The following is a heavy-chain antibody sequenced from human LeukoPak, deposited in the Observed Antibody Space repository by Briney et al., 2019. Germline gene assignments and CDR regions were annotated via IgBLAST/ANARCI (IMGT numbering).Heavy chain of an antibody. CDR1: GFTFSSYE. CDR2: ISGSGSAI. Sequence: PGGSLRLSCAASGFTFSSYEMNWVRQAPGKGLEWVSYISGSGSAIYYADSVKGRFTISRDNSKNSLYLQMNSLRTEDTALYYCAKDMIGVDTAMANYYYYYMDVWGKGTTVTVSS. V-gene: IGHV3-48*03. J-gene: IGHJ6*03. CDR3: AKDMIGVDTAMANYYYYYMDV. D-gene: IGHD5-18*01.